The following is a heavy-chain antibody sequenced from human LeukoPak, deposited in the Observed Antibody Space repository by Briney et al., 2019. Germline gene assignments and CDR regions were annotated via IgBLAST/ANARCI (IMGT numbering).Heavy chain of an antibody. J-gene: IGHJ5*02. D-gene: IGHD5-18*01. V-gene: IGHV4-59*01. CDR2: IYYSGST. Sequence: SETLSLTCTVSGGSISRYYWSWIRQPPGKGLEWIWYIYYSGSTNYNPSLKSRVTISVDTPKNQFSLKLSSVTAPDTAVYYCARARGYSYGLNWFDPWGQGTLVTVSS. CDR1: GGSISRYY. CDR3: ARARGYSYGLNWFDP.